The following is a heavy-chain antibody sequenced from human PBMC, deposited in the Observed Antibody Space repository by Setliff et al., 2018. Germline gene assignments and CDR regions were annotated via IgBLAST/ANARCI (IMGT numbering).Heavy chain of an antibody. V-gene: IGHV4-59*04. CDR3: AGGRRYDYGWDFDY. CDR1: GGSISSYY. D-gene: IGHD4-17*01. Sequence: ASETLSLTCTVSGGSISSYYWSWIRQPPGKGLEWIGSISHSGSTYYNPSLRSRVTISLDTSKNQFSPKLTSVTAADTAVYYCAGGRRYDYGWDFDYWGQGTLVTVSS. J-gene: IGHJ4*02. CDR2: ISHSGST.